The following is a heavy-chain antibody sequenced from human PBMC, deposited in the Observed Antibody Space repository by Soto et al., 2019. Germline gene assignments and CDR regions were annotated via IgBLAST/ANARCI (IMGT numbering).Heavy chain of an antibody. Sequence: QVQLVQSGAEVKKPGASVKVSCKASGYTFTGYYMHWVRQAPGQGLEWMGWINPNSGGTNYAQKFQGRVTMTRDTSISTAYMELSRLRSDDTAVYYCARASRGYSSSWFPNWNDGGYYGMDVWGQGTTVTVSS. CDR3: ARASRGYSSSWFPNWNDGGYYGMDV. D-gene: IGHD6-13*01. CDR2: INPNSGGT. J-gene: IGHJ6*02. V-gene: IGHV1-2*02. CDR1: GYTFTGYY.